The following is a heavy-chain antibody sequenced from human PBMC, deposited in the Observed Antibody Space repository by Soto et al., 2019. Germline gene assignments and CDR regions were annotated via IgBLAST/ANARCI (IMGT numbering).Heavy chain of an antibody. CDR1: GYTFTSYA. V-gene: IGHV1-3*01. J-gene: IGHJ6*02. CDR3: ARGGGTYYYYGMDV. Sequence: QVQLVQSGAEVKKPGASVKVSCKASGYTFTSYAMHWVRQAPGQRLEWMGWINAGNGNTKYSQKFQGRVTITRDTTASTAYMGLSSLRSEDTAVYYCARGGGTYYYYGMDVWGQGTTVTVSS. CDR2: INAGNGNT. D-gene: IGHD1-1*01.